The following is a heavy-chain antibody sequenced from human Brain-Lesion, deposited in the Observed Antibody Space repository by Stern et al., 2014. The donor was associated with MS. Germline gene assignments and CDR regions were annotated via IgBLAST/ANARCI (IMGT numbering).Heavy chain of an antibody. V-gene: IGHV3-74*02. CDR2: VNNDGRRT. J-gene: IGHJ5*01. D-gene: IGHD3-10*01. CDR1: GFTFSNYW. CDR3: ARGERWFDS. Sequence: AQLVEPGGGLVQPGGSLRLSCAASGFTFSNYWMHWVRQAPGQGLVWVSRVNNDGRRTSYADSVKGRFTMSRDNAKNTLYLQMNSLRVEDTAIYYCARGERWFDSWGQGTLVTVSS.